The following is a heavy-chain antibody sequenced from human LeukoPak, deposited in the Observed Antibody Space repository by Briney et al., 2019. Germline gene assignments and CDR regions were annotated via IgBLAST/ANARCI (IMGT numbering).Heavy chain of an antibody. V-gene: IGHV3-20*04. Sequence: GGSLRLSCAASGFTFDDYGMSWVRQAPGKGLEWVCGLNWNGGSPNCADSVKGRFTISRDNAKNSLYLQMNTLKVEDTALYYCARAGSYGDYVTYYYYYMDVWGKGTTVTVFS. CDR3: ARAGSYGDYVTYYYYYMDV. CDR1: GFTFDDYG. CDR2: LNWNGGSP. D-gene: IGHD4-17*01. J-gene: IGHJ6*03.